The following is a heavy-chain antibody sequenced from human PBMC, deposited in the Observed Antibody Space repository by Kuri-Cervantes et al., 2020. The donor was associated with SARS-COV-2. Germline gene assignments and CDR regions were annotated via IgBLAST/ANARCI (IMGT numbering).Heavy chain of an antibody. CDR1: GYTFTSYS. Sequence: ASVKVSCKASGYTFTSYSIHWVRQAPGQRLEWMGWIKAGNGNTKYSQKFQGRVTITRDTSATTAYMELRSLRSDDTAVYYCARALASDFWSGYYATPDAFDIWGQGTMVTVSS. CDR2: IKAGNGNT. D-gene: IGHD3-3*01. J-gene: IGHJ3*02. V-gene: IGHV1-3*01. CDR3: ARALASDFWSGYYATPDAFDI.